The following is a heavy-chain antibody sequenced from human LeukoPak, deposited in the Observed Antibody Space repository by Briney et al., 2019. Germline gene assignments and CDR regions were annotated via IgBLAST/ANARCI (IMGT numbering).Heavy chain of an antibody. CDR2: INPNSGGT. D-gene: IGHD4-23*01. CDR1: GYTFIGYY. J-gene: IGHJ4*02. V-gene: IGHV1-2*02. Sequence: ASVKVSCKASGYTFIGYYMHWVRQAPGQGLEWMGWINPNSGGTNYAQKFQGRVTMTRDTSISTAYMELSRLRSDDTAVYYCATSSTVVTLVDYWGQGTLVTVSS. CDR3: ATSSTVVTLVDY.